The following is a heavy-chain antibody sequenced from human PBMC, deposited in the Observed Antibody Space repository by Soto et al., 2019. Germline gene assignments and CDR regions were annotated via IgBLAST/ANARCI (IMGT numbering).Heavy chain of an antibody. CDR1: GFTFSSYS. CDR3: ARDFTRPPGYCSGGSCPDYYYYYYMDV. J-gene: IGHJ6*03. CDR2: ISSSGGYI. Sequence: GGSLRLSCAASGFTFSSYSMNWVRQAPGKGLEWVSSISSSGGYIYYADSVKGRFTISRDNAKNSLYLKMNSLRAEDTAVYYCARDFTRPPGYCSGGSCPDYYYYYYMDVWGKGTTVTVSS. D-gene: IGHD2-15*01. V-gene: IGHV3-21*01.